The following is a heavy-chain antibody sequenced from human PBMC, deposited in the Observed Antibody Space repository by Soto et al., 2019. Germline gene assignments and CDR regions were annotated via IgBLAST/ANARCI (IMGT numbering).Heavy chain of an antibody. J-gene: IGHJ6*02. CDR2: ISAYNGNT. D-gene: IGHD6-13*01. CDR1: GYTFTSYG. V-gene: IGHV1-18*04. CDR3: ARDDYVAAGTITIYYGMDV. Sequence: ASVKVSCKASGYTFTSYGISWVRLAPGQGLEWMGWISAYNGNTNYAQKLQGRVTMTTDTSTSTAYMELRSLRSDDTAVYYCARDDYVAAGTITIYYGMDVWGQGTTVTVSS.